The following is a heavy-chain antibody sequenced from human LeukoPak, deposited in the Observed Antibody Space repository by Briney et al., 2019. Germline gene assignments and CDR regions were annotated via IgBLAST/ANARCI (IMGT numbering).Heavy chain of an antibody. CDR2: ISAYNGNT. D-gene: IGHD3-22*01. J-gene: IGHJ4*02. V-gene: IGHV1-18*01. Sequence: PMASVKVSCKASGYTFTSYGISWVRQAPGQGLEWMGWISAYNGNTNYAQKLQGRVTMTTDTSTSTAYMELRSLRSDDTAVYYCARVLVYYDSSGYYRHQYYFDYWGQGTLVTVSS. CDR1: GYTFTSYG. CDR3: ARVLVYYDSSGYYRHQYYFDY.